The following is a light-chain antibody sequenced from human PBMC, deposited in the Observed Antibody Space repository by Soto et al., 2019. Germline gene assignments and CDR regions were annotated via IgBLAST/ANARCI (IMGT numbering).Light chain of an antibody. Sequence: DIQMTQSPSTLSASVGDRVTITCRASQSISSWLAWYQQKPGKAPKLLIYDASRLESGVPSRFSGSGSGTEVTLTISSLQPDDVATYYCQQYNSSPWTFGQGTKVEIK. J-gene: IGKJ1*01. V-gene: IGKV1-5*01. CDR1: QSISSW. CDR3: QQYNSSPWT. CDR2: DAS.